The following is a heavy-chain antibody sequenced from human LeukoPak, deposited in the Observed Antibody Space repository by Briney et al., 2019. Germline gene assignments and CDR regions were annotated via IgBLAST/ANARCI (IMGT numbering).Heavy chain of an antibody. J-gene: IGHJ3*01. D-gene: IGHD4-17*01. Sequence: GGSLRLSCAASGFTFSRYALVWVRQAPGKGLEWVSASWSGGKTLYADAVKGRFTISRDNSKNTLYLQMNSLRAEDTAVYFCGRDPNGDYVGAFEFWGHGTMVIFSS. CDR3: GRDPNGDYVGAFEF. V-gene: IGHV3-23*01. CDR1: GFTFSRYA. CDR2: SWSGGKT.